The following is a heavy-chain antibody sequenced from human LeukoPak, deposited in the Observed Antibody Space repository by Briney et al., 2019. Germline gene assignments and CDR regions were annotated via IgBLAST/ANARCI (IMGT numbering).Heavy chain of an antibody. D-gene: IGHD6-13*01. CDR1: GFTFSSYA. V-gene: IGHV3-23*01. Sequence: GGSLRLSCAASGFTFSSYAMSWVRQAPRKGLEWVSAISGSGGSTYYADSVKGRFTISRDNSKNTLYLQMNSLRAEDTAVYYCAKASLYPGIAAAGTFGYWGQGTLVTVSS. J-gene: IGHJ4*02. CDR2: ISGSGGST. CDR3: AKASLYPGIAAAGTFGY.